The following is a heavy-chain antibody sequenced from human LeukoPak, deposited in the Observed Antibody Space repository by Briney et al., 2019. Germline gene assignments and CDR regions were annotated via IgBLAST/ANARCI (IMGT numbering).Heavy chain of an antibody. CDR3: PRDLLGPYYYYMDV. J-gene: IGHJ6*03. D-gene: IGHD3-10*01. Sequence: KPSETLSLTCTVSGGSISRYYWSWIRQPPGKGLEWVGYIYYSGSTNYNPSLKSRVTISVDTSKTQFSLKLSSVTAADTAVYYGPRDLLGPYYYYMDVWGKGTTVTVSS. CDR1: GGSISRYY. CDR2: IYYSGST. V-gene: IGHV4-59*01.